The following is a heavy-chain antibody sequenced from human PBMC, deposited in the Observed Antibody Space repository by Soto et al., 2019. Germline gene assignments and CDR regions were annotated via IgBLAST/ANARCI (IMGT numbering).Heavy chain of an antibody. Sequence: GGSLRLSCAASGFTFSSYWMSWVRQAPGKGLEWVANIKPDGTEKYYVDSVKGRFTMSRDNAKKSLYLQMSSLRAEDTAVYYCAREAYDILTGPFDYWGQGTLVTVSS. V-gene: IGHV3-7*01. J-gene: IGHJ4*02. CDR1: GFTFSSYW. CDR2: IKPDGTEK. CDR3: AREAYDILTGPFDY. D-gene: IGHD3-9*01.